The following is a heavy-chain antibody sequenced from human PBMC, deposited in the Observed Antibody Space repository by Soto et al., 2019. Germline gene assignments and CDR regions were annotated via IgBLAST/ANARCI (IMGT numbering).Heavy chain of an antibody. V-gene: IGHV3-23*01. CDR2: IPGSGDST. Sequence: EVQLLESGGGLVQPGGSLRLSCAASGFTFSTYAMTWVRQAPGKGLMLVSAIPGSGDSTYYPDSVKGRFTISRDNSKNSLYLQMNSLRAEETAVYYCATVAPQAPLGYCSRNSCLGWFDPWGQGTLVTVSS. CDR1: GFTFSTYA. D-gene: IGHD2-2*01. J-gene: IGHJ5*02. CDR3: ATVAPQAPLGYCSRNSCLGWFDP.